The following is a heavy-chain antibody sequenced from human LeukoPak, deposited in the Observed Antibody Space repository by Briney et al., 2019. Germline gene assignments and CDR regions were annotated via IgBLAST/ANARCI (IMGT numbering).Heavy chain of an antibody. V-gene: IGHV7-4-1*02. J-gene: IGHJ6*03. CDR2: INTNTGNP. D-gene: IGHD6-13*01. CDR3: ARAYPDSSSWYRSSYYYYYYMDV. Sequence: ASVKVSCKASGYTFTSYAMNWVRQAPGQGLEWMGWINTNTGNPTYAQGFTGRFVFSLDTSVSTAYLQISSLKAEDTAVYYCARAYPDSSSWYRSSYYYYYYMDVWGKGTTVTVSS. CDR1: GYTFTSYA.